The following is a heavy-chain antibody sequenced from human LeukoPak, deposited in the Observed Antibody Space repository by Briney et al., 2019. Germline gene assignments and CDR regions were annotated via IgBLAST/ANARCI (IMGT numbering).Heavy chain of an antibody. Sequence: SETLSLTCAVYGGSFSGYYWSWIRHPPGEWLEWIGEINHSGSTNDNPSLKSRVTISVDTSKKQFSLKLSSVTAADTAVYYCARKRITRPCDYWGQGTLVTVSS. CDR3: ARKRITRPCDY. CDR2: INHSGST. D-gene: IGHD3-10*01. J-gene: IGHJ4*02. V-gene: IGHV4-34*01. CDR1: GGSFSGYY.